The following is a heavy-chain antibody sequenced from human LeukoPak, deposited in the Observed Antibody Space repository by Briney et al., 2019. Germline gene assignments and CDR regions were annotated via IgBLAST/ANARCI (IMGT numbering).Heavy chain of an antibody. D-gene: IGHD5-12*01. Sequence: SETLSLTCSVSGDSITSGDSYWTWIRQPAGGGLEWIGLIYTSGSTKYNPSLKSRITMSLDTSKNQISLQLNSVTAADTAVYYCAREYSHWGQGTLVTASS. CDR1: GDSITSGDSY. CDR2: IYTSGST. V-gene: IGHV4-61*02. CDR3: AREYSH. J-gene: IGHJ4*02.